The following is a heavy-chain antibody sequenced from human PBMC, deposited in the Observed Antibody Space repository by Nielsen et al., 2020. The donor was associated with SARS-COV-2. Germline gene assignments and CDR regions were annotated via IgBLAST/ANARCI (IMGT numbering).Heavy chain of an antibody. CDR3: AKVNTLLWFREFYH. V-gene: IGHV3-23*01. CDR1: GFTFSSYA. D-gene: IGHD3-10*01. Sequence: GESLKISCAASGFTFSSYAMSWVRQAPGKGLEWVSAISGSGGSTYYADSVKGRFTISRDNSKNTLYLQMNSLRAEDTAVYYCAKVNTLLWFREFYHWGQGTLVTVSS. CDR2: ISGSGGST. J-gene: IGHJ4*02.